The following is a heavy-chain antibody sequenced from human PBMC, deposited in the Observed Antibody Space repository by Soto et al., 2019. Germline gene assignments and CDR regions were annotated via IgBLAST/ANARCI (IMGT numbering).Heavy chain of an antibody. CDR2: TIPILGTA. D-gene: IGHD6-13*01. Sequence: QVQLVQSGAEVMKPGSSVKVSCKASGGTFSSYAISWVRQAPGQGLEWMGGTIPILGTANYPQKFQGRVTITADESTSTAYMELSRLRSENTAVYYCAREQHRYSSSWYGDWFDPWGQGTLVTVSS. J-gene: IGHJ5*02. V-gene: IGHV1-69*01. CDR1: GGTFSSYA. CDR3: AREQHRYSSSWYGDWFDP.